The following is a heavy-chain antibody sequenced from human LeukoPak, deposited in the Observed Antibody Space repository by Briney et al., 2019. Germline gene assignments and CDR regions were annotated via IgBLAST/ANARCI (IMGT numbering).Heavy chain of an antibody. CDR1: GGSISSGSYY. CDR3: ARSPPWFDP. CDR2: IYTSGST. J-gene: IGHJ5*02. V-gene: IGHV4-61*02. Sequence: PSETLSLTCTVSGGSISSGSYYWSWIRQPAGKGLEWTGRIYTSGSTNYNPSLKSRVTISVDTSKNQFSLKLTSVTAADTAVYYCARSPPWFDPWGQGTLVTVSS.